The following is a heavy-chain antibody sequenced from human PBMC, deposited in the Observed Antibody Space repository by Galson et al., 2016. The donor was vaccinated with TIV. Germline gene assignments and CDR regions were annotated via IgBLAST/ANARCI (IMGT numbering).Heavy chain of an antibody. J-gene: IGHJ6*02. V-gene: IGHV1-18*01. Sequence: SVKVSCKATGYTFTSFGIAWVRQAPGQGLEWMGWISGYNGKTYYAQQFQDRVTMTTDTSTNTAYMKLRSLRSDDTAVYYCTRDRSIAAPRDMDVWGQGTAVTVSS. D-gene: IGHD6-6*01. CDR2: ISGYNGKT. CDR1: GYTFTSFG. CDR3: TRDRSIAAPRDMDV.